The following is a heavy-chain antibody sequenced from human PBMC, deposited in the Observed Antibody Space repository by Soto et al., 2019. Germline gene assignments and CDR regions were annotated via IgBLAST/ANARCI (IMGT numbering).Heavy chain of an antibody. V-gene: IGHV1-69*13. CDR1: GGTFSSYA. Sequence: GASVKVSCKASGGTFSSYAISWLRQAPGQGLEWMGGIIPIFGTTTYAHKFQVRVTITADESTSTAYMELSSLRGEDTAVYYCARGALTTLAYYYGMDVWGQGTMVTVSS. CDR2: IIPIFGTT. J-gene: IGHJ6*02. D-gene: IGHD4-4*01. CDR3: ARGALTTLAYYYGMDV.